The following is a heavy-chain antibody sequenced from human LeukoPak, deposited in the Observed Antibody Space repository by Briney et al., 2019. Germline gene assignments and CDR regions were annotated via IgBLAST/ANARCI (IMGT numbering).Heavy chain of an antibody. V-gene: IGHV1-2*04. CDR1: GYTFTGYY. CDR3: ATGLYDSSGYYYDY. CDR2: INPNSGGT. J-gene: IGHJ4*02. Sequence: ASVKVSCKASGYTFTGYYMHWVRQAPGQGLEWMGRINPNSGGTNYAQKFQGWVTMTRDTSISTAYMELSRLRSDDTAVYYCATGLYDSSGYYYDYWGQGTLVTVSS. D-gene: IGHD3-22*01.